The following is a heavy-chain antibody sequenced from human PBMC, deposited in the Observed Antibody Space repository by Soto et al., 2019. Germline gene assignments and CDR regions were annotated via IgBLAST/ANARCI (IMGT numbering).Heavy chain of an antibody. Sequence: PXVSLRLSCAASGFIFSSYEFNWVRLAAGKGLEWVSYINVGGDTRHYADSVRGRFTISRDDAKGSLYLQMDRLRVEDTAVYFCARKSQWLSGYIYHGMDVWTQGTSVTVSS. CDR1: GFIFSSYE. CDR3: ARKSQWLSGYIYHGMDV. V-gene: IGHV3-48*03. J-gene: IGHJ6*02. D-gene: IGHD6-19*01. CDR2: INVGGDTR.